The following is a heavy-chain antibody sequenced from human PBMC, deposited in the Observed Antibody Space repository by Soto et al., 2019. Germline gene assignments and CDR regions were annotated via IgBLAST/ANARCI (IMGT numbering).Heavy chain of an antibody. V-gene: IGHV3-13*01. CDR3: ARGQEVGAHFFDS. CDR1: GFTFSGFD. CDR2: IGTAGDT. Sequence: GGSLRLSCEASGFTFSGFDMHWVRQPTGKGLEWVSTIGTAGDTYYAVSVKGRFTISRDSAKNSLSLQMNSLRAGDMAVYFCARGQEVGAHFFDSWGQGTQVTVSS. J-gene: IGHJ4*02. D-gene: IGHD2-15*01.